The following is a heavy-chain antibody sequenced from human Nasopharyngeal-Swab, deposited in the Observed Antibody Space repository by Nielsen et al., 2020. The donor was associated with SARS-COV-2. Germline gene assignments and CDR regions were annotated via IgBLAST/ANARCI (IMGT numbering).Heavy chain of an antibody. V-gene: IGHV1-18*01. Sequence: ASVKVSCKASGYTFTSYDINWVRQATGQGLEWMGWISAYNGNTNYAQKLQGRVTMTTDTSTSTAYMELRSLRSDDTAVYYCARDRVAVAGHWFDPWGQGTLVTVSS. J-gene: IGHJ5*02. D-gene: IGHD6-19*01. CDR3: ARDRVAVAGHWFDP. CDR2: ISAYNGNT. CDR1: GYTFTSYD.